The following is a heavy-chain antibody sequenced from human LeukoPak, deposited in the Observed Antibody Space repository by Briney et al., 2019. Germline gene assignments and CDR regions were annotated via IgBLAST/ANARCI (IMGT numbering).Heavy chain of an antibody. D-gene: IGHD5-12*01. CDR1: GDSISSHY. Sequence: KPSETLSLTCTVSGDSISSHYWNWIRQPPGKGLEWIGCVHYSGITYYNPSLKSRVAISVDTSKKRFSLILNSVTVADTAVYYCARDTYDYYFNPWGQGTLVTVSS. J-gene: IGHJ5*02. V-gene: IGHV4-59*11. CDR3: ARDTYDYYFNP. CDR2: VHYSGIT.